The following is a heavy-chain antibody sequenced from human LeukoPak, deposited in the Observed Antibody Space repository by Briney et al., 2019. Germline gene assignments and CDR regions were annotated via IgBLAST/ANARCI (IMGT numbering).Heavy chain of an antibody. D-gene: IGHD5-12*01. CDR1: GFTFSDYY. CDR2: ISSSGSTI. J-gene: IGHJ6*02. Sequence: PGGSLRLSCAASGFTFSDYYMSWIRQAPGKELEWVSYISSSGSTIYYADSVKGRFTISRDNAKNSLYLQMNSLRAEDTAVYYCAGSLRSYYYYGMDVWGQGTTVTVSS. V-gene: IGHV3-11*01. CDR3: AGSLRSYYYYGMDV.